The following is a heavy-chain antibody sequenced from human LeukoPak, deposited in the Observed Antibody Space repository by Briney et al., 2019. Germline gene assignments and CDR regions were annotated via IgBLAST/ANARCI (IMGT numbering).Heavy chain of an antibody. CDR3: ARVELVNYYDSSGYNDY. CDR2: INHSGST. CDR1: GGSFSGYY. J-gene: IGHJ4*02. V-gene: IGHV4-34*01. D-gene: IGHD3-22*01. Sequence: SETLSLTCAVYGGSFSGYYWSWLRQPPGKGLEWIGEINHSGSTNYNPSLKSRVTISVDTSKNQFSLKLSSVTAADTAVYYCARVELVNYYDSSGYNDYWGQGTLVTVSS.